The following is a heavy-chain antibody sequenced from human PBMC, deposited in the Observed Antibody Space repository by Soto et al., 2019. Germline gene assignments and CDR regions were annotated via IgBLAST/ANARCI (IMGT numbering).Heavy chain of an antibody. CDR1: GYTFTSYG. CDR3: ARDMVGAPPKAFDY. V-gene: IGHV1-18*01. CDR2: ISAYNGNT. J-gene: IGHJ4*02. Sequence: ASVKVSCKASGYTFTSYGISWVRRAPGQGLEWMGWISAYNGNTNYAQKLQGRVTMTTDTSTSTAYMELRSLRSDDTAVYYCARDMVGAPPKAFDYWGQGTLVTVSS. D-gene: IGHD1-26*01.